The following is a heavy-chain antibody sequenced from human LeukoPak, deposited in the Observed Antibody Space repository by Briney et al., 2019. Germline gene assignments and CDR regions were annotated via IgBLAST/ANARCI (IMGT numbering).Heavy chain of an antibody. V-gene: IGHV4-59*02. J-gene: IGHJ5*02. CDR3: ARGAYDSRGWWFDP. D-gene: IGHD3-22*01. CDR1: GGSVSSHY. Sequence: SETLSLTCTVSGGSVSSHYWSWIRQPPGKGLEWIGYVYYSGSTNYNPSLKSRITISIDTSKMHFSLKLSSVTAADTAVYYCARGAYDSRGWWFDPWGQGSLVTVSS. CDR2: VYYSGST.